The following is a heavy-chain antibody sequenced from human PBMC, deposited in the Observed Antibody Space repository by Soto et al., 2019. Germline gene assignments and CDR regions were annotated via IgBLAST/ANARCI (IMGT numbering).Heavy chain of an antibody. CDR2: ISYDGSNK. CDR1: GFTFSSYA. D-gene: IGHD6-13*01. V-gene: IGHV3-30-3*01. CDR3: AREEAAAETYYYYYGMDV. Sequence: GGSLRLSCAASGFTFSSYAMHWVRQAPGKGLEWVAVISYDGSNKYYADSVKGRFTISRDNSKNTLYLQMNSLRAEDTAVYYWAREEAAAETYYYYYGMDVWGQGTTVTVSS. J-gene: IGHJ6*02.